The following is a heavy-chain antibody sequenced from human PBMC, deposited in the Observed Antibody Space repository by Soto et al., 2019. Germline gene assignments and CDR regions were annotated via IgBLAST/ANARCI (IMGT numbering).Heavy chain of an antibody. V-gene: IGHV1-18*01. Sequence: GASVKVSCKASGYTFTSYGISWVRQAPGQGLEWMGWISAYNGNTNYAQKLQGRVTMTTDTSTSTAYMELRSLRSDDTAVYYCARAGAHCTNGVCYSGRFDPWGQGTLVTVSS. CDR1: GYTFTSYG. J-gene: IGHJ5*02. CDR2: ISAYNGNT. CDR3: ARAGAHCTNGVCYSGRFDP. D-gene: IGHD2-8*01.